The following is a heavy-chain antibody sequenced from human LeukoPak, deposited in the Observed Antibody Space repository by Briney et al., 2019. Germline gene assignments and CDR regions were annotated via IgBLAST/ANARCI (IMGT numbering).Heavy chain of an antibody. V-gene: IGHV3-30-3*01. CDR1: GFTFSSYA. J-gene: IGHJ4*02. CDR3: ARVDGELGLNF. D-gene: IGHD3-10*01. Sequence: GGSLRLSCAASGFTFSSYAMHWVRQAPGKGLEWVAVISYDGSNKYYADSVKGRFTISRDNSKNTLYPQMNSLRAEDTAVYYCARVDGELGLNFWGQGTLVTVSS. CDR2: ISYDGSNK.